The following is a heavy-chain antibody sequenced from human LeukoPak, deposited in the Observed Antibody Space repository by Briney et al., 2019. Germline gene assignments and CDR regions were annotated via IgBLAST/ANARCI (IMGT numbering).Heavy chain of an antibody. CDR1: GGSFSGYY. CDR3: ASFSQHDYGGNSAY. J-gene: IGHJ4*02. D-gene: IGHD4-23*01. V-gene: IGHV4-34*01. Sequence: SETLSLTCAVYGGSFSGYYWSWIRQPPRKGLEWIGEINHSGSTNYNPSLRSRVTISVDTSKNQFSLKLSSVTAADTAVYYCASFSQHDYGGNSAYWGQGTLVTVSS. CDR2: INHSGST.